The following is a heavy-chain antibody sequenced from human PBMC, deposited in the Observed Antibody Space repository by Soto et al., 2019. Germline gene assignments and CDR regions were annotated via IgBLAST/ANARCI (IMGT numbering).Heavy chain of an antibody. D-gene: IGHD2-8*01. CDR2: IYYSGST. CDR3: ARHRFEVCGVGGFIDY. Sequence: SETLSLTCTVSGGSISSSSYYWGWIRQPPGKRLEWIGSIYYSGSTYYNPSLKSRVTISVDTSKNQFSLKLSSVTAADTAVYYCARHRFEVCGVGGFIDYWGQGTLGTVSS. V-gene: IGHV4-39*01. CDR1: GGSISSSSYY. J-gene: IGHJ4*02.